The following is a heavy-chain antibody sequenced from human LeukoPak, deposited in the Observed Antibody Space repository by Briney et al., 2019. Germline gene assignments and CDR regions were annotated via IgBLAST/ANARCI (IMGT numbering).Heavy chain of an antibody. CDR3: ARVRCTSCYRFKLGWFDP. J-gene: IGHJ5*02. Sequence: GGSLRLSCAASGFTFSSYEMNWVRQAPGKGLEWVSYISSSGSTIYYADSVKGRFTISRDNAKNSLYLQMNSLRAEDTAVYYCARVRCTSCYRFKLGWFDPWGQGTLVTVSS. CDR2: ISSSGSTI. D-gene: IGHD2-2*01. CDR1: GFTFSSYE. V-gene: IGHV3-48*03.